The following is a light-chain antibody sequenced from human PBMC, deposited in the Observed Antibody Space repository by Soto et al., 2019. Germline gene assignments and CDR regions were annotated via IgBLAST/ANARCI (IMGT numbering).Light chain of an antibody. CDR1: QSISSA. Sequence: DIQMTQSPSTLSASVGDRVTITCRASQSISSALVWYQQKPGKAPNLLIYKASSLESGVPLRFSGRGSGTEFTLTISSLQPEDFAAYYCQQHKSYPRTFGQGTKVEIK. J-gene: IGKJ1*01. CDR3: QQHKSYPRT. CDR2: KAS. V-gene: IGKV1-5*03.